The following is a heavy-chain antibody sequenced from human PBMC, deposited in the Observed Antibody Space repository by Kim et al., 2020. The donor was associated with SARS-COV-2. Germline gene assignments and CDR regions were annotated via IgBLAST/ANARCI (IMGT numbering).Heavy chain of an antibody. D-gene: IGHD6-19*01. J-gene: IGHJ4*02. V-gene: IGHV1-24*01. Sequence: NYAQKFHGRVTMTEDTSTDAAYMELSSLRSEDTAGYYCATVSSGWYYFDYWGQGTLVAVSS. CDR3: ATVSSGWYYFDY.